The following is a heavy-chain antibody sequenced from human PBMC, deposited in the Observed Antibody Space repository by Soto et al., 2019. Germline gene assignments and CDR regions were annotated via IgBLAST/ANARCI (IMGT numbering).Heavy chain of an antibody. J-gene: IGHJ4*02. D-gene: IGHD6-13*01. CDR3: ARGAYSRGWYLDY. CDR1: GFTFSSYD. V-gene: IGHV3-13*01. CDR2: IGTAGDT. Sequence: EVQLVESGGGLVQPGGSLRLSCAAPGFTFSSYDMHWVRQATGKGLEWVSAIGTAGDTYYPGSVKGRFTISRENAKNSLYLQMNSLRAEDTAVYYCARGAYSRGWYLDYWGQGTLVTAS.